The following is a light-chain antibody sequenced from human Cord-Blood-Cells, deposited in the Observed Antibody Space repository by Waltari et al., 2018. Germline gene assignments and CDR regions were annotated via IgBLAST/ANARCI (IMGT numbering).Light chain of an antibody. V-gene: IGKV1-5*01. CDR1: QSISSW. CDR2: DAS. Sequence: IQMTQSPSTLPASVGDRVAITCRASQSISSWLAWYQQKPGKAPKLLIYDASSLESGVPSRFSGSGSGTEFTLTISSLQPDDFATYYCQQYKSYSWTFGQGTKVEIK. J-gene: IGKJ1*01. CDR3: QQYKSYSWT.